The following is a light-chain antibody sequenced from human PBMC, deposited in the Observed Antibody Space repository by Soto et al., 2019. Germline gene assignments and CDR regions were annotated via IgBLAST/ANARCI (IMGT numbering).Light chain of an antibody. CDR3: AVWDDGLTAWV. J-gene: IGLJ3*02. V-gene: IGLV1-44*01. CDR2: SGD. CDR1: SSNIGSNT. Sequence: QSVLTQPPSASGTPGQRVTISCSGSSSNIGSNTVNWYQQLPGTAPKLLIHSGDQRPSGVPDRFSGSESGTSASLAISGLLSADEADYYCAVWDDGLTAWVFGGGTQLTVL.